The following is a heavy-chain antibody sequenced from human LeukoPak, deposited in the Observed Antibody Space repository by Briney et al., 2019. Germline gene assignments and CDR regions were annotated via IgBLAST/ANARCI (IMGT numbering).Heavy chain of an antibody. Sequence: GGSLRLSCAASGFTFSSYNMNWVRQAPGKGLEWVSSISSGSSYIYYADPLKGRFTVSRDNAKNSLYLQMNSLRAEDTAVYYCASERYNWNYAFDYWGQGILVTVSS. CDR2: ISSGSSYI. CDR1: GFTFSSYN. V-gene: IGHV3-21*01. D-gene: IGHD1-7*01. CDR3: ASERYNWNYAFDY. J-gene: IGHJ4*02.